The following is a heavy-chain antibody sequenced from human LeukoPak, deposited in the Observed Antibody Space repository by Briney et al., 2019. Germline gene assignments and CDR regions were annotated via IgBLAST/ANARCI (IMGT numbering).Heavy chain of an antibody. CDR2: ISGSGGST. Sequence: GGSLRLSCAASGFTVSSNYMSWVRQAPGKGLEWVSGISGSGGSTYYADSVKGRFTISRDNSKNTLYLQMNSLRAEDTAVYYCAKRYNSGWSSAFDYWGQGTLVTVSS. CDR3: AKRYNSGWSSAFDY. J-gene: IGHJ4*02. CDR1: GFTVSSNY. V-gene: IGHV3-23*01. D-gene: IGHD6-19*01.